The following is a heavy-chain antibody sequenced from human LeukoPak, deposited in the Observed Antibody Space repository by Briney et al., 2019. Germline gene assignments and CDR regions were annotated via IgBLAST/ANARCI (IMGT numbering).Heavy chain of an antibody. D-gene: IGHD2-21*02. V-gene: IGHV3-33*01. CDR1: GFSFSTYG. CDR3: AREKVTATRSFFDY. J-gene: IGHJ4*02. Sequence: PGGSLRLSCEASGFSFSTYGMHWVRQAPGKGLEWVALIWFDGSNKHYADSVKGRFTISRDNSKNTMYLQMNSLRADDTAVYYCAREKVTATRSFFDYWGQGTLVTVSS. CDR2: IWFDGSNK.